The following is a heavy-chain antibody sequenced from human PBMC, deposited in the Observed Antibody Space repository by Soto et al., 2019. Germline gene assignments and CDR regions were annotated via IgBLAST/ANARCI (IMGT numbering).Heavy chain of an antibody. Sequence: LRLSCAASGFTFSSYGMHWVRQAPGKGLEWVAVIWYDGSNKYYADSVKGRFTISRDNSKNALYLQMNSLRAEDTAVYYCASTLTGYYTQAWGQGTLVTVSS. CDR3: ASTLTGYYTQA. V-gene: IGHV3-33*01. CDR2: IWYDGSNK. J-gene: IGHJ5*02. CDR1: GFTFSSYG. D-gene: IGHD3-9*01.